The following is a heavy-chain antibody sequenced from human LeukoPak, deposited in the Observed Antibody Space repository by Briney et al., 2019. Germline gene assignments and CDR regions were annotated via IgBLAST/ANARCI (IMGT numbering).Heavy chain of an antibody. D-gene: IGHD2-2*01. CDR1: GFTFSSYG. J-gene: IGHJ6*04. V-gene: IGHV3-30*18. Sequence: GRSLRLSCAASGFTFSSYGMRWVRQAPGKGLEWVAVISYDGSNKYYADSVKGRFTISRDNSKNTLYLQMNSLRAEDTAVYYCAKGLVVRGYYYYGMDVWGKGTTVTVSS. CDR3: AKGLVVRGYYYYGMDV. CDR2: ISYDGSNK.